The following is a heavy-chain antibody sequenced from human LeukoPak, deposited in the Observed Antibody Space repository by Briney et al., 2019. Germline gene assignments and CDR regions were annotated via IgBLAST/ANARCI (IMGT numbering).Heavy chain of an antibody. J-gene: IGHJ4*02. CDR2: ISAYNGNT. D-gene: IGHD3-22*01. V-gene: IGHV1-18*01. Sequence: GASVKVSCKASGGTFSSYAISWVRQAPGQGLEWMGWISAYNGNTNYAQKLQGRVTMTTDTSTSTAYMELRSLRSDDTAVYYCARGWATFDYDSSGYYYVLDYWGQGTLVTVSS. CDR3: ARGWATFDYDSSGYYYVLDY. CDR1: GGTFSSYA.